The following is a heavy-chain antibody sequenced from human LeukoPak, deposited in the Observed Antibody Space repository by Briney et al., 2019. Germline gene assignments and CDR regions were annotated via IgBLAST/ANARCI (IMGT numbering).Heavy chain of an antibody. Sequence: GESLKISCKGSGYSFTSYWIGWVRQMPGKGLEWMGIIYPGDSDTRYSPSFQGQVTISADKSISTAYLQWSSLKASDTAMYYCARLDLDEYFYDSSGYPYYWGQGTLVTVSS. CDR1: GYSFTSYW. V-gene: IGHV5-51*01. D-gene: IGHD3-22*01. CDR3: ARLDLDEYFYDSSGYPYY. J-gene: IGHJ4*02. CDR2: IYPGDSDT.